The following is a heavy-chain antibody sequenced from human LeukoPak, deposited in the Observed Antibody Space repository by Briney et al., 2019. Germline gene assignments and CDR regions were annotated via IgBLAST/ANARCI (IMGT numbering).Heavy chain of an antibody. D-gene: IGHD2-2*01. J-gene: IGHJ5*02. CDR3: ARGQLLPMYNWIDP. CDR2: MYYSGIT. CDR1: GGSISGYY. Sequence: SQTLSLTCTVSGGSISGYYWSWIRQPPGKGLEWIGYMYYSGITSYNPSLKGRVTISVDTSKNQFSLKLSSVTAADTAVYYCARGQLLPMYNWIDPWGQGTLVTVSS. V-gene: IGHV4-59*12.